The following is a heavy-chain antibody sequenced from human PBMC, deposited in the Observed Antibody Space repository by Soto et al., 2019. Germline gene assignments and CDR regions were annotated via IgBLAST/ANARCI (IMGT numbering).Heavy chain of an antibody. Sequence: ASVKVSCKASGYTFTSYAMRWVRQAPGQRLEWMGWINAGNGNTKYSQKFQGRVTITRDTSASTAYKELSSLRSEDTAVYYRARPRYCSGGSCYWYPWFDPWGQGTLVTVSS. V-gene: IGHV1-3*01. CDR1: GYTFTSYA. CDR3: ARPRYCSGGSCYWYPWFDP. D-gene: IGHD2-15*01. CDR2: INAGNGNT. J-gene: IGHJ5*02.